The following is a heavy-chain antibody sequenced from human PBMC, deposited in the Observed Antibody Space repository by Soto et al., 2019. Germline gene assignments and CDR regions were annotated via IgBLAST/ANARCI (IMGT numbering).Heavy chain of an antibody. Sequence: PGGSLRLSCAASGFTFSSYGMHWVRQAPGKGPEWVAVISYDGSNKYYADSVKGRFTISRDNSKNTLYLQMNSLRAEDTAVYYCALIVVVVAAKGNWGQGTLVTVSS. CDR3: ALIVVVVAAKGN. CDR1: GFTFSSYG. CDR2: ISYDGSNK. J-gene: IGHJ4*02. V-gene: IGHV3-30*03. D-gene: IGHD2-15*01.